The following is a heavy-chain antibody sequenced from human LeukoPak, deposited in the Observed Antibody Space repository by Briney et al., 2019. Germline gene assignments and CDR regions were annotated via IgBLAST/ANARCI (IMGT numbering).Heavy chain of an antibody. Sequence: GGSPRLSCAASGFTFSSYSMNWVRQAPGKGLEWVSSISSSSSYIYYADSVKGRFTISRDNAKNSLYLQMNSLRAEDTAVYYCARGLLAVARSGAFDIWGQGTMVTVSS. CDR1: GFTFSSYS. CDR3: ARGLLAVARSGAFDI. CDR2: ISSSSSYI. V-gene: IGHV3-21*01. J-gene: IGHJ3*02. D-gene: IGHD6-19*01.